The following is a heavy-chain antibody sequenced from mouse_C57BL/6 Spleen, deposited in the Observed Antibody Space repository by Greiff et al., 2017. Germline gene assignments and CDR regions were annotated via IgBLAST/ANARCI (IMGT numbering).Heavy chain of an antibody. CDR2: IYPGSGNT. V-gene: IGHV1-76*01. Sequence: QVQLKESGAELVRPGASVKLSCKASGYTFTDYYINWVKQRPGQGLEWIARIYPGSGNTYYNEKFKGKATLTAEKSSSTAYMQLSSLTSEDSAVYFCARWRTTVVGFDYWGQGTTLTVSS. CDR3: ARWRTTVVGFDY. J-gene: IGHJ2*01. CDR1: GYTFTDYY. D-gene: IGHD1-1*01.